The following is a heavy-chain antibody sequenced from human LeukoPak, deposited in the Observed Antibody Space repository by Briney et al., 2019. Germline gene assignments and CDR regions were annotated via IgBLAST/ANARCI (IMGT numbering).Heavy chain of an antibody. CDR3: AGGNFYDSSGHPYHFHY. Sequence: SETLSLTCTVSGVSISSYYWSWIRQTPGKGLEWIAYIYYSENTNYNSSLKSRVTISEDTSKNQFSLNLTSVTAADTAVYYCAGGNFYDSSGHPYHFHYWGQGTLVTVPS. CDR2: IYYSENT. V-gene: IGHV4-59*01. CDR1: GVSISSYY. D-gene: IGHD3-22*01. J-gene: IGHJ4*02.